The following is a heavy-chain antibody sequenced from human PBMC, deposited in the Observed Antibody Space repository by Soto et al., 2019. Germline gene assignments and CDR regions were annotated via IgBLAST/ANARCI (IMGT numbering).Heavy chain of an antibody. D-gene: IGHD2-15*01. J-gene: IGHJ6*03. CDR2: INHSGST. Sequence: SETLSLTCAVYGGSFSGYYWSWIRQPPGKGLEWIGEINHSGSTNYNPSLKSRVTISVDTSKNQFSLKLSSVTAADTAVYYCARSEGYCSGGSCNYYYYMDVWGKGTTVTVSS. CDR1: GGSFSGYY. CDR3: ARSEGYCSGGSCNYYYYMDV. V-gene: IGHV4-34*01.